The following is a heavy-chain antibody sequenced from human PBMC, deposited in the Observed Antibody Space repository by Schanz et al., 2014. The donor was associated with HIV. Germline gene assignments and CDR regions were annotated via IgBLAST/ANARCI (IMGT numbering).Heavy chain of an antibody. CDR1: GYTFTSRY. V-gene: IGHV1-46*01. D-gene: IGHD6-19*01. CDR2: INPYDGST. CDR3: ARPFTSDWYDLPDY. Sequence: QVQLVQSGAEVKKPGASVKVSCKASGYTFTSRYMHWVRQAPGQGLEWMGLINPYDGSTSNAQKFQGRVTMTRDTSTSTVYMELRRLRSDDTAVYYCARPFTSDWYDLPDYWGQGTLVTVSS. J-gene: IGHJ4*02.